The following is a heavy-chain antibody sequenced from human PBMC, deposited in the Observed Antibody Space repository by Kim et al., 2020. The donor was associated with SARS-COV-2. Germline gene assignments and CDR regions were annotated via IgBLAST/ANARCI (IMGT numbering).Heavy chain of an antibody. D-gene: IGHD3-10*01. CDR1: GFTFSSYW. CDR2: INEYGSKI. J-gene: IGHJ4*02. Sequence: GGSLRLSCAASGFTFSSYWMNWVRQAPGKGPEWVANINEYGSKISYADSVRGRFTISRDNAESSLYLQMNSLRAEDTAMYYCARDGASGGQGTLVTVSS. CDR3: ARDGAS. V-gene: IGHV3-7*01.